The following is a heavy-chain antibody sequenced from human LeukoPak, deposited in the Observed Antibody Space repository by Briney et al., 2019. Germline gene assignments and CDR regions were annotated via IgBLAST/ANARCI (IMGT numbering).Heavy chain of an antibody. V-gene: IGHV1-69*06. Sequence: GASVKVSCKASGGTFSSYAISWVRQAPGQGLEWMGGIIPIFGTANYAQKFQGRVTITADKSTSTAYMELSSLRSEDTAVYYCARDVVVPAALDYWGQGTLVTVSS. D-gene: IGHD2-2*01. CDR1: GGTFSSYA. CDR3: ARDVVVPAALDY. CDR2: IIPIFGTA. J-gene: IGHJ4*02.